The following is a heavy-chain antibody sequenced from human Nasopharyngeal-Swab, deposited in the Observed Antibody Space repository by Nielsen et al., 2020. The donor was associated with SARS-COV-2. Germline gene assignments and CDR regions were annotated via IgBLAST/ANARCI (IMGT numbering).Heavy chain of an antibody. CDR2: ISYDGSNE. V-gene: IGHV3-30*18. CDR1: GFTFSSSG. Sequence: GESLKISCAASGFTFSSSGMDWVRQAPGKGLEWVAVISYDGSNEYYEDSVKGRFTISRDNSKNTLYLQMNSLRVEDTAVYYCAKDVHGDYGGIDYWGQGTLVTASS. D-gene: IGHD4-17*01. CDR3: AKDVHGDYGGIDY. J-gene: IGHJ4*01.